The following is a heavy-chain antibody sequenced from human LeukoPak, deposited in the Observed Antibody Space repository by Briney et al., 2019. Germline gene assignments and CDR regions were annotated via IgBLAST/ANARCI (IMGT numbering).Heavy chain of an antibody. CDR2: IDPSGGST. J-gene: IGHJ4*02. Sequence: ASVKVSCNASGYTFTNYYIHWVRQAPGQGLEWMGIIDPSGGSTSYAQKFQGRVTMTRNTSISTAYMELSSLRSEDTAVYYCARAGGYCGRISCPYYFDYWGQGSLVAVSS. CDR1: GYTFTNYY. D-gene: IGHD2-15*01. CDR3: ARAGGYCGRISCPYYFDY. V-gene: IGHV1-46*01.